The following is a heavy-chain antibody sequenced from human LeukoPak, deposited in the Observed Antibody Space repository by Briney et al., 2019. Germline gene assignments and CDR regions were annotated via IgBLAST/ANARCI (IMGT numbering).Heavy chain of an antibody. V-gene: IGHV1-18*01. CDR1: GYTFTSYG. Sequence: GASVKVSCKASGYTFTSYGISWVRQAPGQGLEWMGWISAYNGKTNYAQKLQGRVTMTTDTSTSTAYMELRSLRSADTAVDYCARERTAGEEDYYYGMDVWGQGTTVTVSS. CDR2: ISAYNGKT. CDR3: ARERTAGEEDYYYGMDV. J-gene: IGHJ6*02. D-gene: IGHD3-16*01.